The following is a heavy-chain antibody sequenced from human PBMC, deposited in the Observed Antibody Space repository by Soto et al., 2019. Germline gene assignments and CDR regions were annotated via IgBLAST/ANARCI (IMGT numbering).Heavy chain of an antibody. CDR3: ATHGASSSYSNFDY. CDR2: ISGGGGST. J-gene: IGHJ4*02. Sequence: EVHLLESGGGLVQPGGSLRLSCAASGLTFSNYAMSWVRQAPGKGLEWVSDISGGGGSTYYSDSVKGRFTISRDDSKNTLHLQMNSLRAEDTAVYYCATHGASSSYSNFDYWGQGTLVTVSS. V-gene: IGHV3-23*01. CDR1: GLTFSNYA. D-gene: IGHD3-22*01.